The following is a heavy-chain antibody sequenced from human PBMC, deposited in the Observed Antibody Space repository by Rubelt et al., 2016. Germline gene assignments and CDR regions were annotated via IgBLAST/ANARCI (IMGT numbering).Heavy chain of an antibody. CDR3: AKGGNVVVTARLYYFDY. CDR1: GFTFSSYG. J-gene: IGHJ4*02. D-gene: IGHD2-21*02. Sequence: QVQLVESGGGVVQPGGSLRLSCAASGFTFSSYGMHWVRQAPGKGLEWVAFIRYDGSNKYYADSVKGRFTISRDNSKNTRYLQMNSRRAEDTAVYYCAKGGNVVVTARLYYFDYWGQGTLVTVSS. CDR2: IRYDGSNK. V-gene: IGHV3-30*02.